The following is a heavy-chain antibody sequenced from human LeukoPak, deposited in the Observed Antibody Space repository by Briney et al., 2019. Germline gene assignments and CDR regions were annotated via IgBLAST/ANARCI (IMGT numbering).Heavy chain of an antibody. CDR3: AQYPPGRY. CDR1: GFTFSSYA. Sequence: PGGSLRLSCADSGFTFSSYAMSWVRQASGKGLEWVSSISGSDGRTDYADSVKGRFTISRDNSKNTLYLQMNSLRAEDTAVYYCAQYPPGRYWGQGTLVTVSS. D-gene: IGHD1-14*01. J-gene: IGHJ4*02. CDR2: ISGSDGRT. V-gene: IGHV3-23*01.